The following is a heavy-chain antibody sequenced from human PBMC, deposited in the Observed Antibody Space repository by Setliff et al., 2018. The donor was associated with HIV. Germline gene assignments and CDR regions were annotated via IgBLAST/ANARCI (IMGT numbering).Heavy chain of an antibody. CDR3: AKNRNLVVVISTFDC. J-gene: IGHJ4*02. CDR1: GFTFSNAW. Sequence: PGGSLRLSCAASGFTFSNAWMNWVRQTPGKGLEWVGRIKSKSEGGTAEYAAPVKGRFTISRDNSKNTLYLQMISLRAEDTAVYYCAKNRNLVVVISTFDCWGQGTLVTVSS. CDR2: IKSKSEGGTA. D-gene: IGHD3-22*01. V-gene: IGHV3-15*01.